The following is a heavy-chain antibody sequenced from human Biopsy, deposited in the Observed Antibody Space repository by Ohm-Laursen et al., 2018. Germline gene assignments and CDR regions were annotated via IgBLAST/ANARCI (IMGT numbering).Heavy chain of an antibody. CDR3: ARHAPSYSGSYWRYFDL. D-gene: IGHD1-26*01. J-gene: IGHJ2*01. Sequence: SDTLSLTCPVSGGSISSYYWSWIRQPPGKGLEWIGYIYYTGSTNYNPSLKSRVTISVDTSMNHLSLRLTFVTAADTAVYYCARHAPSYSGSYWRYFDLWGRGILVTVSS. CDR1: GGSISSYY. V-gene: IGHV4-59*08. CDR2: IYYTGST.